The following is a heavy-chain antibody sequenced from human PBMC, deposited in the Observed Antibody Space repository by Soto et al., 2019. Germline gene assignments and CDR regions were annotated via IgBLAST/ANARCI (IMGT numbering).Heavy chain of an antibody. CDR2: ISTSGNTI. V-gene: IGHV3-48*03. CDR1: AFSFTSDE. CDR3: VRDRYSSGWFGDF. J-gene: IGHJ4*02. D-gene: IGHD6-19*01. Sequence: TGGSLRLSCAVSAFSFTSDEMNWVRQAPGKGLEWVAYISTSGNTIYYADSVKGRFTISRDNAKNSLYLQMNSLRVEDTAVYYCVRDRYSSGWFGDFWGQGTPVTVSS.